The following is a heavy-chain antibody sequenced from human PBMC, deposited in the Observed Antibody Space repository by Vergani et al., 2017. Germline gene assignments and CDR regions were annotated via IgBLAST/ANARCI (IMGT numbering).Heavy chain of an antibody. CDR1: GYTFTSYD. CDR2: MNPNSGNT. CDR3: ARASRWVLLRKHYGMDV. V-gene: IGHV1-8*03. Sequence: QVQLVQSGAEVKKPGASVKVSCKASGYTFTSYDINWVRQATGQWLEWMGWMNPNSGNTGYAQKFQGRVTITRNTSISTAYMELSSLRSEDTALYYCARASRWVLLRKHYGMDVWGQGTTVTVSS. D-gene: IGHD2-15*01. J-gene: IGHJ6*02.